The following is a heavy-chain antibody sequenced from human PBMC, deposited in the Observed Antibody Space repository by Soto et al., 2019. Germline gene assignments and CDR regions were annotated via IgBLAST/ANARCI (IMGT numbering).Heavy chain of an antibody. V-gene: IGHV3-72*01. CDR3: ARVVASFWHFDL. CDR1: GFTFSDHY. CDR2: IRNKANSYTT. J-gene: IGHJ2*01. Sequence: GGSLRLSCAASGFTFSDHYMDWVRQAPGKGLEWVGRIRNKANSYTTEYAASVKGRITISRDDSKNSLYLQMNSLKTEDTAVYYCARVVASFWHFDLWGRGTLVTVSS. D-gene: IGHD3-10*01.